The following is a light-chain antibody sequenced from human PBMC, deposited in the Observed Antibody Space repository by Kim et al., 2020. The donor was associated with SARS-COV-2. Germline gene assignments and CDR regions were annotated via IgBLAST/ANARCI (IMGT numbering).Light chain of an antibody. CDR1: SLRSYY. CDR2: GKN. J-gene: IGLJ1*01. CDR3: NSRDSSGNLV. V-gene: IGLV3-19*01. Sequence: VALGQTVRITCQVDSLRSYYASWYQQKPGQAPVLVIYGKNNRPSGIPDRFSGSSSGNTASLTITGAQAEDEADYYCNSRDSSGNLVFGTGTKVTVL.